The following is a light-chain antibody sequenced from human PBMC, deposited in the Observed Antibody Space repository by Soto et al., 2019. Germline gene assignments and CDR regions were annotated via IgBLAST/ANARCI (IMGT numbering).Light chain of an antibody. J-gene: IGKJ1*01. Sequence: EIVMTQSPATLSVSPGERATLSCRASQSVSSSLAWYQQKPGQAPRLLFYGASTRATGVPARFSGSGSGTEFTLTISRLEPEDFAVYYCQQYGSSRWTFGQGTKVEIK. CDR3: QQYGSSRWT. CDR1: QSVSSS. CDR2: GAS. V-gene: IGKV3-15*01.